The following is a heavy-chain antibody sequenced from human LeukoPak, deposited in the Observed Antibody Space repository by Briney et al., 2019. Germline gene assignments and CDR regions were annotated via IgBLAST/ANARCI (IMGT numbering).Heavy chain of an antibody. CDR1: GFTFDDYG. CDR3: ARGYYYDSSGYYYVD. J-gene: IGHJ4*02. D-gene: IGHD3-22*01. Sequence: GGSLRLSCAASGFTFDDYGMSWVRQAPGKGLEWASGINWNGGSTGYADSVKGRFTISRDNAKNSLYLQMNSLRAEDTALYYCARGYYYDSSGYYYVDWGQGTLVTVSS. V-gene: IGHV3-20*04. CDR2: INWNGGST.